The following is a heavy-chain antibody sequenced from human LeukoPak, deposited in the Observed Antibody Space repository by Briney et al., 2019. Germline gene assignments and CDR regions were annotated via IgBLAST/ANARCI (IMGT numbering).Heavy chain of an antibody. CDR1: GFTFSGFW. CDR2: VDPDGSST. V-gene: IGHV3-74*01. CDR3: ARDFLHGEV. Sequence: GRSLRLSCTASGFTFSGFWMHWVRQTPGKGLAWISRVDPDGSSTTYADSVKGRFTISTDNTRDTLFLQMNSLRAEDTAIYYCARDFLHGEVWGQETLVTVSS. J-gene: IGHJ4*02. D-gene: IGHD3-10*01.